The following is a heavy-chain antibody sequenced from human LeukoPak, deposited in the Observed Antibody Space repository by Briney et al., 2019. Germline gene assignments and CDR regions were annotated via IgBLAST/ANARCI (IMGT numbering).Heavy chain of an antibody. CDR2: ISSSSSYI. CDR3: ARVSKGRTFTFYYYYMDV. Sequence: GGSLRLSCAASVFTFSSYSMNWVRQARGKGLEWVSSISSSSSYIYYADSVKGRFTISRDNAKNSLYLQMNSLRAEDTAVYYCARVSKGRTFTFYYYYMDVWGKGTTVTVSS. J-gene: IGHJ6*03. V-gene: IGHV3-21*01. D-gene: IGHD3-16*01. CDR1: VFTFSSYS.